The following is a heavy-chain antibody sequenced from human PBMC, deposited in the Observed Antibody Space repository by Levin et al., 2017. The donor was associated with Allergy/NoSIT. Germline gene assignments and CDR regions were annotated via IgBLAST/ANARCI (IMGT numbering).Heavy chain of an antibody. J-gene: IGHJ4*02. D-gene: IGHD3-16*01. CDR3: ATASRWSEGGAHYYFDY. V-gene: IGHV1-24*01. Sequence: GESLKISCKVSGYTLTELSMHWVRQAPGKGLEWMGGFDPEDGETIYAQKFQGRVTMTEDTSTDTAYMELSSLRSEDTAVYYCATASRWSEGGAHYYFDYWGQGTLVTVSS. CDR1: GYTLTELS. CDR2: FDPEDGET.